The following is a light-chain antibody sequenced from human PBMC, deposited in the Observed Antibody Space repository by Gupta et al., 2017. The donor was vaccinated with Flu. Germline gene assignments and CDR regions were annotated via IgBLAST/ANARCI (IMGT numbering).Light chain of an antibody. V-gene: IGKV1-5*03. J-gene: IGKJ2*03. CDR2: KGS. CDR3: QQYNSYSRYS. CDR1: QSISSG. Sequence: DIQMTQSTSTLSASVGDRVTITCRASQSISSGLAWYQQKPGKAPKLLIYKGSSLESGVPSRFSGSGAGTEFTLTISSLQPDDFATYYCQQYNSYSRYSFGQGTKLEIK.